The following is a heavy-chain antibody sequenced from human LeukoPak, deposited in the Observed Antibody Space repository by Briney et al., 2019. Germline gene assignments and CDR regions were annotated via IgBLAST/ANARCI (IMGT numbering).Heavy chain of an antibody. CDR2: ISGSGGST. CDR3: AKDRDTGYSSGWEIDY. J-gene: IGHJ4*02. V-gene: IGHV3-23*01. D-gene: IGHD6-19*01. CDR1: GFTSSSYG. Sequence: PGGSLRLSCAASGFTSSSYGMSWVRQAPGKGLEWVSAISGSGGSTYYADSVKGRFTISRDNSKNTLYLQMNSLRAEDTAVYYCAKDRDTGYSSGWEIDYWGQGTLVTVSS.